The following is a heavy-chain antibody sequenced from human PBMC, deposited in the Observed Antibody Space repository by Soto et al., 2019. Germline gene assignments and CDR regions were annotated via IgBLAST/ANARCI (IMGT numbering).Heavy chain of an antibody. CDR3: AKDSRITMVRGVVIPPGY. D-gene: IGHD3-10*01. CDR1: GFTFSNYA. CDR2: ISGSGGST. V-gene: IGHV3-23*01. J-gene: IGHJ4*02. Sequence: PGGSLRLSCAASGFTFSNYAMSWIRQPPGKGLEWVSGISGSGGSTYYADSVKGRFTISRDNSKNTLYLQMNSLRAEDTAVYYCAKDSRITMVRGVVIPPGYWGQGTLVTVSS.